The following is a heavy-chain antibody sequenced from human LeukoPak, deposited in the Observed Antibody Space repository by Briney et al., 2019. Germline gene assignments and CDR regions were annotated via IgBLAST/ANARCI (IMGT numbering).Heavy chain of an antibody. Sequence: TGGSLRLSCAASGFTFSSYAMSWVRQAPGKGLEWVSAISGSGGSTYYADSVKGRFTISRDNSKNTLYLQMNSLRAEDTAVYYCAKDKRWELPTTLFDYWGQGTLVTVSS. V-gene: IGHV3-23*01. CDR3: AKDKRWELPTTLFDY. D-gene: IGHD1-26*01. J-gene: IGHJ4*02. CDR2: ISGSGGST. CDR1: GFTFSSYA.